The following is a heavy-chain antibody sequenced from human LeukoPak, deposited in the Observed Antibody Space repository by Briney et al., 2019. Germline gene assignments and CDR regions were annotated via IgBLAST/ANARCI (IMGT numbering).Heavy chain of an antibody. CDR2: INHSGST. CDR1: GGSISSSSYY. D-gene: IGHD6-13*01. J-gene: IGHJ4*02. CDR3: ARLYLSSGSSWYFDY. V-gene: IGHV4-39*07. Sequence: SETLSLTCTVSGGSISSSSYYWGWIRQPPGKGLEWIGEINHSGSTNYNPSLKSRVTISVDTSKNQFSLKLSSVTAADTAVYYCARLYLSSGSSWYFDYWGQGTLVTVSS.